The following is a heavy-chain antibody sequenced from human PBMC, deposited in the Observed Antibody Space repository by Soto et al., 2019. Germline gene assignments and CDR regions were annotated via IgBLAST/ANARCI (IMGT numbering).Heavy chain of an antibody. V-gene: IGHV3-74*01. D-gene: IGHD1-1*01. CDR1: GFTFSSYW. CDR3: GRGKSGTNAFDI. Sequence: GGSLRLSCTASGFTFSSYWMHWVRQAPGKGLVWVSRINSDGGSTTYADSVKGGFTTSRDNARNTLYLQRNSLRAEDTAVYYCGRGKSGTNAFDIWGQGTMVTVSS. J-gene: IGHJ3*02. CDR2: INSDGGST.